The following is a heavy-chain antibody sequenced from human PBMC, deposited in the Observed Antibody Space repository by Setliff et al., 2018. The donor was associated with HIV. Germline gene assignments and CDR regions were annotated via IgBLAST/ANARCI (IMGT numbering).Heavy chain of an antibody. CDR3: ARDIGRCYETETAYSQH. Sequence: GASVKVSCKASGYIFTKYAIHWVRQAPGQRFEWMGWINAGNDNTKYSQKFQGRVTISRDTSASIAYMELNSLISEDTAVYYCARDIGRCYETETAYSQHWGQGTLVTVSS. J-gene: IGHJ1*01. V-gene: IGHV1-3*01. D-gene: IGHD2-15*01. CDR1: GYIFTKYA. CDR2: INAGNDNT.